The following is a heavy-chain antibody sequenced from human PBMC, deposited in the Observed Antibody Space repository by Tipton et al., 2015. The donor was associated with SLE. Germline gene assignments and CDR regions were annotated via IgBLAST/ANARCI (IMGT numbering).Heavy chain of an antibody. CDR2: IYTSGST. Sequence: LRLSCTVSGGSISSYYWSWIRQPPGKGLEWIGYIYTSGSTNYNPSLKSRVTISVDTSKNQFSLKLSSVTAADTAVYYCARLVAAAGQWVFDYWGQGTLVTVSS. D-gene: IGHD6-13*01. CDR3: ARLVAAAGQWVFDY. V-gene: IGHV4-4*09. CDR1: GGSISSYY. J-gene: IGHJ4*02.